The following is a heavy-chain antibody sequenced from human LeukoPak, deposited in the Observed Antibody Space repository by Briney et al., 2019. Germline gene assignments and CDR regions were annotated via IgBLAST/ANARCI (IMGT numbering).Heavy chain of an antibody. CDR3: AREAGSSSWYYFDY. CDR1: GFTFSSYW. J-gene: IGHJ4*02. D-gene: IGHD6-13*01. Sequence: GGSLRLSCAASGFTFSSYWMRWVRQAPGKGLVWVSRINSDGSSTSYADSVKGRFTISRDNAKNTLYLQMNSLRAEDTAVYYCAREAGSSSWYYFDYWGQGTLVTVSS. CDR2: INSDGSST. V-gene: IGHV3-74*01.